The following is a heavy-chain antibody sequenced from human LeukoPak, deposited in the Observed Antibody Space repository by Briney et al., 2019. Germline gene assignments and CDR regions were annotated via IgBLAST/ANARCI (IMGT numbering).Heavy chain of an antibody. D-gene: IGHD5-12*01. CDR1: GFTFSTYG. J-gene: IGHJ5*02. CDR2: ISGSSSAI. CDR3: ATYSGSDRIFDP. Sequence: GGSLRLSCAASGFTFSTYGMNWVRQAPGRGLEWVSYISGSSSAIYYTDSGKGRFTISRANAEKSVYLQMNGLRAEDTAVYYCATYSGSDRIFDPWGQKTLVTVSS. V-gene: IGHV3-48*01.